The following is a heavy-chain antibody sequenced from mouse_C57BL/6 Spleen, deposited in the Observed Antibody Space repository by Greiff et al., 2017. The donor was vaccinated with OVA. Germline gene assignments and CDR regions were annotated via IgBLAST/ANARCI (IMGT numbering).Heavy chain of an antibody. CDR1: GFNIKDYY. D-gene: IGHD1-1*01. V-gene: IGHV14-2*01. J-gene: IGHJ2*01. CDR3: ARGATVVPGSFDY. CDR2: IDPEDGET. Sequence: EVMLVESGAELVKPGASVKLSCTASGFNIKDYYMHWVKQRTEQGLEWIGRIDPEDGETKYAPKFQGKATITADTSSNTAYLQLSSLTSEDTAVYYCARGATVVPGSFDYWGQGTTLTVSS.